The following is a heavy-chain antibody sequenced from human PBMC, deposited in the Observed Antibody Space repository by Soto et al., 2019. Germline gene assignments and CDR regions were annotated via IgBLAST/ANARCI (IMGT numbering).Heavy chain of an antibody. V-gene: IGHV3-23*01. Sequence: GGSLRLSCAASGFTFSSYAMSWVRQAPGKGLEWVSAISGSGGSTYYADSVKGRFTISRDNSKNTLYLQMNSLRAEDTAVYYCAKDGDSSGYYPHDAFDIRGQGTMVTVSS. CDR2: ISGSGGST. D-gene: IGHD3-22*01. J-gene: IGHJ3*02. CDR3: AKDGDSSGYYPHDAFDI. CDR1: GFTFSSYA.